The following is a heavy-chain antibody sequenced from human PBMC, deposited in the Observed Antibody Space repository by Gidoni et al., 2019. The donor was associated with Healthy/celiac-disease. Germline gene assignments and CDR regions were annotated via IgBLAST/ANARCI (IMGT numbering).Heavy chain of an antibody. D-gene: IGHD5-18*01. CDR2: ISWNSGSI. CDR3: AKDSRGYSYGYFDY. J-gene: IGHJ4*02. CDR1: GCNFDDYA. V-gene: IGHV3-9*01. Sequence: EVQLVESGGGLVQPGRSLRLSWAASGCNFDDYAMHWVRQAPGKGLEWVSGISWNSGSIGYADSVKGRFTISRDNAKNSLYLQMNSLRAEDTALYYCAKDSRGYSYGYFDYWGQGTLVTVSS.